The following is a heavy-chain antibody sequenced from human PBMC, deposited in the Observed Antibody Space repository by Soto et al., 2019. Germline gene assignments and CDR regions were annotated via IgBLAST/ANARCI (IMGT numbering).Heavy chain of an antibody. CDR2: INHSGST. J-gene: IGHJ6*02. V-gene: IGHV4-34*01. Sequence: SETLSLTCAVYGGSFSGYYWSWIRQPPGKGLEWIGEINHSGSTNYNPSLKSRVTISVDTSKNQFSLKLSAVTAADTAVYYCARSQYSYGYIPVPRGMDVWGQGTTVTVSS. CDR1: GGSFSGYY. D-gene: IGHD5-18*01. CDR3: ARSQYSYGYIPVPRGMDV.